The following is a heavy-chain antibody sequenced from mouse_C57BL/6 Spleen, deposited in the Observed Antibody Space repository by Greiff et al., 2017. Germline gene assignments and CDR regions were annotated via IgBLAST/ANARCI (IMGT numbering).Heavy chain of an antibody. J-gene: IGHJ2*01. CDR2: IYPGSGST. CDR3: AAITTVVEGGYFDY. Sequence: QVQLQQPGAELVKPGASVKTSCKASGYTFTSYWITWVKQRPGQGLEWIGDIYPGSGSTNYNEKFKSKATLTVDTSSSTAYMQLSSLTSEDSAVYYCAAITTVVEGGYFDYWGQGTTLTVSS. D-gene: IGHD1-1*01. V-gene: IGHV1-55*01. CDR1: GYTFTSYW.